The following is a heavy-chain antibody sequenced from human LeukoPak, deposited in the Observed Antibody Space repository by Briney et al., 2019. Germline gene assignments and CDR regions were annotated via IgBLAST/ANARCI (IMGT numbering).Heavy chain of an antibody. CDR1: GGSVSSGSYY. V-gene: IGHV4-61*01. CDR2: IYYSGST. J-gene: IGHJ5*02. D-gene: IGHD4-11*01. CDR3: AREPFMVTTVWFDP. Sequence: SETLSLTCTVSGGSVSSGSYYWSWIRQPPGKGLEWIGYIYYSGSTNYNPSLKSRVTISVDTSKNQFSLRLSSVTAADTAVYYCAREPFMVTTVWFDPWGQGTLVTVSS.